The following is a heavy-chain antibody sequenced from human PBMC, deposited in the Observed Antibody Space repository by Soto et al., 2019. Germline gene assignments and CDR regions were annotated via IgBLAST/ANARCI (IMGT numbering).Heavy chain of an antibody. V-gene: IGHV1-69*13. CDR2: IIPIFGTA. CDR3: AGGRVGTPKVYYYYYGMDV. CDR1: GGTFSSYA. Sequence: GASVKVSCKASGGTFSSYAISWVRQAPGQGLEWMGGIIPIFGTANYAQKFQGRVTITADESTSTAYMELSSLRSEDTAVYYCAGGRVGTPKVYYYYYGMDVWGQGTTVTVSS. J-gene: IGHJ6*02. D-gene: IGHD2-15*01.